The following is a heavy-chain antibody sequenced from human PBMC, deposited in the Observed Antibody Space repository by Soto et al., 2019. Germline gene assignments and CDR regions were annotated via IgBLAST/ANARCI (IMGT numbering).Heavy chain of an antibody. CDR2: IILPFGTA. Sequence: SVKVSCKASGCTFSSYTISWVRQAPGQGPEWMGGIILPFGTANYAQKFQDRVTITADDSMTTAYMGLSSLRSDDTAVYYCARGPDYEGYFDFWGQGTLVTVSS. J-gene: IGHJ4*02. CDR3: ARGPDYEGYFDF. D-gene: IGHD4-17*01. CDR1: GCTFSSYT. V-gene: IGHV1-69*13.